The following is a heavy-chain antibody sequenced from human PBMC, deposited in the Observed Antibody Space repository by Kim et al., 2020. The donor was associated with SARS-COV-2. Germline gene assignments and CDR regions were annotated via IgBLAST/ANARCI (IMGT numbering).Heavy chain of an antibody. V-gene: IGHV4-59*08. CDR3: ARYVFGSGLHP. CDR1: GDSISSSH. J-gene: IGHJ5*02. CDR2: MHYSGST. Sequence: SETLSLTCIVSGDSISSSHWNWLRQPPGKGLEWIGHMHYSGSTNYNPSLKSRVTISIDTSKNHFSLSLSSVTAADTAVYYCARYVFGSGLHPWGQGTLVT. D-gene: IGHD3-10*01.